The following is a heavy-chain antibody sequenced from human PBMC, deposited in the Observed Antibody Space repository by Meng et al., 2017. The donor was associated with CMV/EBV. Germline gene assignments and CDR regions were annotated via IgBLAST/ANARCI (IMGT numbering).Heavy chain of an antibody. Sequence: GESLKISCAASGFTFSNYGMYWVRQAPGKGLEWVSSISSSSSYIYYADSVKGRFTISRDNAKNSLYLQMNSLRAEDTAVYYCARDKRFQGWFDPWGQGTLVTSPQ. V-gene: IGHV3-21*01. D-gene: IGHD5-24*01. CDR1: GFTFSNYG. J-gene: IGHJ5*02. CDR2: ISSSSSYI. CDR3: ARDKRFQGWFDP.